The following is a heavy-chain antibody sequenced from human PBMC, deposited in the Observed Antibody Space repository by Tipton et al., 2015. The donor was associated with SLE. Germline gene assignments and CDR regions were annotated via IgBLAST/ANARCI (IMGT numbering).Heavy chain of an antibody. D-gene: IGHD3-3*01. CDR3: ASSPGVTLFRVVTYFDL. Sequence: TLSLTCTVSDDYITTDYGTWIRQPTGKGLEYIGYVSYSGVTNSNPSLQSRVTMSIDASKKQVSLRLSSVTAADTAVYYCASSPGVTLFRVVTYFDLWGQGILVTVSS. V-gene: IGHV4-59*13. J-gene: IGHJ4*02. CDR1: DDYITTDY. CDR2: VSYSGVT.